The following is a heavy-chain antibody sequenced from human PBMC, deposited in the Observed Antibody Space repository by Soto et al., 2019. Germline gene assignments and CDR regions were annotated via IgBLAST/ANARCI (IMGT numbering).Heavy chain of an antibody. D-gene: IGHD2-2*01. CDR3: ARSQGSSTSLEIYYSYYYGMDV. CDR2: IIPITGTA. J-gene: IGHJ6*01. V-gene: IGHV1-69*01. Sequence: QVQLVQSGAEVKKPGSSVKVSCKASGGTFGSYAISWVRQDPGQGPEWKGGIIPITGTANYAQKFQGRVTITADESTSTASMQLSSLRSEDTAVYYCARSQGSSTSLEIYYSYYYGMDVWGQGTTVTVSS. CDR1: GGTFGSYA.